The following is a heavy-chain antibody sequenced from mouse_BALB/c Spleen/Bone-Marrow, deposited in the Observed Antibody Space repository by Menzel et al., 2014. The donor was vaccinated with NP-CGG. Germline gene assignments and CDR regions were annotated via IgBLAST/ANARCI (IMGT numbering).Heavy chain of an antibody. CDR2: IDPANGNT. J-gene: IGHJ3*01. D-gene: IGHD3-1*01. CDR1: GFNIKDTY. V-gene: IGHV14-3*02. CDR3: ARRAARATGFAY. Sequence: VQLQQSGAELVKPGASVKLSCTASGFNIKDTYMHWVKQRPEQGLEWIGRIDPANGNTKYDPKFQGKATTTADTSSDTAYLQLSSLTSEDTAVYYCARRAARATGFAYWGQGTLVTVSA.